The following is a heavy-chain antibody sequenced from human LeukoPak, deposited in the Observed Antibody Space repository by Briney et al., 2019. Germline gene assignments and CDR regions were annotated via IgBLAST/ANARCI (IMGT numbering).Heavy chain of an antibody. CDR3: ASALSGSYRIAY. Sequence: SETLTLTCAVYGGSFSGYYWSWIRQPPGKGLEWIGEINHSGSTNYNPSLQSRVTISVDKSKNQFSLKLSSVTAADTAVYYCASALSGSYRIAYWGQGTLVTVSS. J-gene: IGHJ4*02. CDR2: INHSGST. D-gene: IGHD3-10*01. V-gene: IGHV4-34*01. CDR1: GGSFSGYY.